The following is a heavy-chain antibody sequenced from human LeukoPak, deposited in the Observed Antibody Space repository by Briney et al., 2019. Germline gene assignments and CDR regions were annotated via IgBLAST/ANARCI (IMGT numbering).Heavy chain of an antibody. J-gene: IGHJ5*02. CDR1: GGSISSGSYY. V-gene: IGHV4-61*02. Sequence: SETLSLTCTVSGGSISSGSYYWSWILQPAGKGLEWIGRIYTSGSTNYNPSLKSRVTISVDTSKNQFSLKLSSVTAADTAVYYCARDLNFRPPSLFHEINWFDPWGQGTLVTVSS. D-gene: IGHD3-10*01. CDR2: IYTSGST. CDR3: ARDLNFRPPSLFHEINWFDP.